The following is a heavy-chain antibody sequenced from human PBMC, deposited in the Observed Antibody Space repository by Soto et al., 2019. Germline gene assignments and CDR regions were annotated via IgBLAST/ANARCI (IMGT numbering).Heavy chain of an antibody. V-gene: IGHV1-2*04. D-gene: IGHD5-12*01. J-gene: IGHJ5*02. CDR2: INPNSGGT. Sequence: QVQLVQSGAEVKKPGASVKVSCKASGYTFTGYYMHWVRQAPGQGLEWMGWINPNSGGTNYAQKFQGWVTMTRDTSISTAYMELSRLRSDDTAVYYGARVEWGRDGYHSWFDPWGQGTLVTVSS. CDR1: GYTFTGYY. CDR3: ARVEWGRDGYHSWFDP.